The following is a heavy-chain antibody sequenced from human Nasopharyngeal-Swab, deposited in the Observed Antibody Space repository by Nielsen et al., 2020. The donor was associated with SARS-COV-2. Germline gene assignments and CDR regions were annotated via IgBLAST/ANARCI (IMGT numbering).Heavy chain of an antibody. Sequence: GESLKISCTASGFTFGDYAMSWVRQAPGKGPEWEGFIRSKAYGGTTEYAASVKGRFTISRDDSKSIAYLQMNSLKTEDTAVYYCTSLGTGDYWGQGTLVTVSS. J-gene: IGHJ4*02. V-gene: IGHV3-49*04. CDR3: TSLGTGDY. CDR1: GFTFGDYA. D-gene: IGHD1-1*01. CDR2: IRSKAYGGTT.